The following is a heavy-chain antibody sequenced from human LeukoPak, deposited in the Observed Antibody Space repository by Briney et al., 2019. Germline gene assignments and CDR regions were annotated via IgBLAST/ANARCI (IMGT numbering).Heavy chain of an antibody. J-gene: IGHJ4*02. CDR1: GYTFISYG. CDR2: ISTYNGNT. CDR3: ARARGSSSSQDYYVDY. V-gene: IGHV1-18*04. D-gene: IGHD2-2*01. Sequence: ASVKVSCKASGYTFISYGISWVRQAPGQGLEWMGWISTYNGNTKYAQKLQGGVTLTTDTSTRTVYMELRSLRYDDTAVYYCARARGSSSSQDYYVDYWGQGTLVTVSS.